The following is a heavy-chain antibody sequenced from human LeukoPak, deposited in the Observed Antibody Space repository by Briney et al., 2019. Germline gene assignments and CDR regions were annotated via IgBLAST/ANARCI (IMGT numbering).Heavy chain of an antibody. Sequence: GGSLRLSCVASGFTFSSYAMTWVRQAPGKGLEWVALITHTGGDSYYADSVKGRFASSRDNSKNTLYLEMNDLRAEDTALYFCGKDKTTYNWWEVIESWGQGALVTVSS. CDR3: GKDKTTYNWWEVIES. V-gene: IGHV3-23*01. CDR1: GFTFSSYA. D-gene: IGHD1-1*01. CDR2: ITHTGGDS. J-gene: IGHJ4*02.